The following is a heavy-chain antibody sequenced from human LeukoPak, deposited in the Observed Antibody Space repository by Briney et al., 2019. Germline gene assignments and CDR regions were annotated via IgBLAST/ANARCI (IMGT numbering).Heavy chain of an antibody. D-gene: IGHD6-13*01. CDR1: GGSISSYY. Sequence: PSETLSLTCTVSGGSISSYYWSWIRQPPGKGLEWIGEINHSGSTNYNPSLKSRVTISVDTSKNQFSLKLSSVTAADTAVYYCARGRSSWGYYYYGMDVWGQGTTVTVSS. CDR2: INHSGST. CDR3: ARGRSSWGYYYYGMDV. V-gene: IGHV4-34*01. J-gene: IGHJ6*02.